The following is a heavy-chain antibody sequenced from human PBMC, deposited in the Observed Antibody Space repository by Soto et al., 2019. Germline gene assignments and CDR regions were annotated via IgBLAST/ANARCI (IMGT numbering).Heavy chain of an antibody. V-gene: IGHV4-59*12. J-gene: IGHJ4*02. Sequence: PSETLSLTCSVSGGSTSNYYWSLIRQPPGKGLEWIGYIYYSGSTYYNPSLKSRVTISVDTSKNQFSLKLSSVTAADTAVYYCAREGGIVGATAADYWGQGTLVTVSS. D-gene: IGHD1-26*01. CDR1: GGSTSNYY. CDR3: AREGGIVGATAADY. CDR2: IYYSGST.